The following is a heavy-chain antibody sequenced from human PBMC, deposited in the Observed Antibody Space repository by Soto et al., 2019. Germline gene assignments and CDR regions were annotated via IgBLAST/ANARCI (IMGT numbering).Heavy chain of an antibody. CDR2: ISGSGGST. J-gene: IGHJ4*02. Sequence: EVQLLESGGGLVQPGGSLRLSCAASGFTFSSYAMSWVRQAPGKGLEWVSAISGSGGSTYYADSVKGRFTISRDNSKNTRYWQMTSLRGEDTAVYYCAYSGTPFDYWGQGTLVTVSS. CDR1: GFTFSSYA. V-gene: IGHV3-23*01. D-gene: IGHD6-13*01. CDR3: AYSGTPFDY.